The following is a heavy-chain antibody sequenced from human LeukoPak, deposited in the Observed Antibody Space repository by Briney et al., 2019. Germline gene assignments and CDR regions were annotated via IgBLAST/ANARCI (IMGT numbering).Heavy chain of an antibody. Sequence: SETLSLTCAVYGGSFSGYYWSWIRQPPGKGLEWIGEINHSGSTNYNPSLKSRVTISVDTSKNQFSLKLSSVTAADTAVYYCARDALYYDFWSGLQAYYYYMDVWGKGTTVTVSS. J-gene: IGHJ6*03. CDR3: ARDALYYDFWSGLQAYYYYMDV. CDR2: INHSGST. CDR1: GGSFSGYY. D-gene: IGHD3-3*01. V-gene: IGHV4-34*01.